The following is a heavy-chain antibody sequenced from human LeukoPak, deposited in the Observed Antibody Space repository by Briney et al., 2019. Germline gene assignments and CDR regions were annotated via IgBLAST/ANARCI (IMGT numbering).Heavy chain of an antibody. CDR3: ARTAGVSIAAALFRYYYYYMDV. Sequence: SETLSLTCTVSGGSISSSSYYWGWIRQPPGKGLEWIGSIYYSGSTYYNPSLKSRVTISVDTSKNQFSLKLSSVTAADTAVYYCARTAGVSIAAALFRYYYYYMDVWGKGTTVTISS. D-gene: IGHD6-13*01. CDR2: IYYSGST. V-gene: IGHV4-39*01. J-gene: IGHJ6*03. CDR1: GGSISSSSYY.